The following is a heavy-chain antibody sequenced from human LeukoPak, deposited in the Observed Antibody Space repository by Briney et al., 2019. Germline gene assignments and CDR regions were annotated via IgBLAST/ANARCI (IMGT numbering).Heavy chain of an antibody. CDR2: IYYSGST. D-gene: IGHD6-13*01. J-gene: IGHJ5*02. V-gene: IGHV4-59*01. CDR3: ARGGLYSSSWYNWFDP. CDR1: GGSISGYY. Sequence: SETLSLTCTVSGGSISGYYWSWIRQPPGKGLEWIGYIYYSGSTNYNPSLKSRVTISVDTSKNQFSLKLCSVTAADTAAYYCARGGLYSSSWYNWFDPWGQGTLVTVSS.